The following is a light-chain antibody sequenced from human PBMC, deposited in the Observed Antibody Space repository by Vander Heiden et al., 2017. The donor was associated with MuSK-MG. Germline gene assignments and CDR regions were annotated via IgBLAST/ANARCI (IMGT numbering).Light chain of an antibody. V-gene: IGKV1-5*01. J-gene: IGKJ1*01. Sequence: GDRVTITCRASQSISSWLAWYQQKPGKAPKLLIYDASSLVSGVPSRFSGSGSGTEFTLTISSLQPDDFATYYCLQYNSYSRTFGPGTKVEIK. CDR1: QSISSW. CDR3: LQYNSYSRT. CDR2: DAS.